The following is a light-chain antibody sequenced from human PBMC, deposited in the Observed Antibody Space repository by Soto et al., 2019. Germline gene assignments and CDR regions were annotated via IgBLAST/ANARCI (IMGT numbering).Light chain of an antibody. J-gene: IGKJ4*01. CDR2: RAS. V-gene: IGKV3-20*01. CDR1: QTISSVH. Sequence: EIVLTQSPGTLSLSPGERGTLSCRASQTISSVHLAWYQQKPGRAPRLLIFRASSRATGIPDRFSGSGSGTDFTLTISRLEPEDFAVYYCQHYDGSPLTFGGGTKVEIK. CDR3: QHYDGSPLT.